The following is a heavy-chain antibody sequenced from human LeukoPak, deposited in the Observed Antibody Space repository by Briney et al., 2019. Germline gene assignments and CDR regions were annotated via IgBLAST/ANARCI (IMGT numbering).Heavy chain of an antibody. J-gene: IGHJ6*02. CDR1: GYTFTSYY. V-gene: IGHV1-46*01. D-gene: IGHD3-16*01. CDR3: ARDQVVWKGGGYYYYYGMDV. Sequence: ASVKVSCKASGYTFTSYYMHWVRQAPGQGLEWMGIINPSGGSTSYAQKFQGRVTMTRDMSTSTVYMGLSSLRSEDTAVYYCARDQVVWKGGGYYYYYGMDVWGQGTTVTVSS. CDR2: INPSGGST.